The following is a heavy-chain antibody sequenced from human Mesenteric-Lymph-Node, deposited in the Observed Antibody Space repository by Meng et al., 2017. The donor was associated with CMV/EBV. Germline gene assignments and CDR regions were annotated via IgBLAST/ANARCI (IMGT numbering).Heavy chain of an antibody. V-gene: IGHV3-7*01. J-gene: IGHJ4*02. CDR3: ARESDFWSGFPRGGHFDF. CDR1: GFTFSSYW. CDR2: IKKDGSEK. D-gene: IGHD3-3*01. Sequence: GESLKISCAASGFTFSSYWMTWVRQAPGKGLEWVANIKKDGSEKYYLDSVKGRFTISRDNAKTSLDLQMNSLRAEDSAIYYCARESDFWSGFPRGGHFDFWGQGNVVTVSS.